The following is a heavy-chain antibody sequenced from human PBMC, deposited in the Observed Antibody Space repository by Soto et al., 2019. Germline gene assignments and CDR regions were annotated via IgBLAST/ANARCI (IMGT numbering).Heavy chain of an antibody. CDR3: AGRNSLASVSLNFRELSNYKWIDP. D-gene: IGHD3-16*02. V-gene: IGHV4-39*01. Sequence: SETLSLTCTVSGDSITNSNHYWGWFRQPPGKGLEWIASIYYIGSTYYNPSLKSRVTISVDTSNNQFSLNLNSVTASDTAVYYCAGRNSLASVSLNFRELSNYKWIDPWGPGTLVTVS. CDR1: GDSITNSNHY. J-gene: IGHJ5*02. CDR2: IYYIGST.